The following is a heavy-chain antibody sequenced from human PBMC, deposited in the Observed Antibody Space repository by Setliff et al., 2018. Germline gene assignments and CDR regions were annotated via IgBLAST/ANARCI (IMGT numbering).Heavy chain of an antibody. CDR1: GGTFSDYY. D-gene: IGHD6-13*01. J-gene: IGHJ4*02. V-gene: IGHV4-34*01. CDR2: INHRGST. Sequence: PSETLSLTCAAYGGTFSDYYWTWIRQPPGKGLEWVGEINHRGSTTYNPSLKSRVTISVDTSKNQFSLKLSSVTAADTAEYYCARRTRLEGIAAAGSGYYFDYWGQGTLVTVSS. CDR3: ARRTRLEGIAAAGSGYYFDY.